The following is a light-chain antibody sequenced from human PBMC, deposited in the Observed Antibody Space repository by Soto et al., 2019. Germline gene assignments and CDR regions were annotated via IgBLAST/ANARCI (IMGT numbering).Light chain of an antibody. CDR2: EVT. CDR3: SSYTSGSTLVV. CDR1: SSDVGAYNY. J-gene: IGLJ2*01. V-gene: IGLV2-14*01. Sequence: QSALTQPASVSGSPGQSITISCTGSSSDVGAYNYVSWYQQHPGKAPRLVIYEVTNRPSGVSNRFSGSKSGNTASLTISGLRAEDEADYYCSSYTSGSTLVVFGGGTKLTVL.